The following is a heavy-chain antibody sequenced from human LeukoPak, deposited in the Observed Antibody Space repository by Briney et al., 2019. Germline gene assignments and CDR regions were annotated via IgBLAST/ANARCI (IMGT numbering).Heavy chain of an antibody. CDR2: IKSKTDGGTT. J-gene: IGHJ4*02. Sequence: PGGSLRLSCAASGFTFSNAWMSWVRQAPGKGLEWVGRIKSKTDGGTTDYAAPAKGRFTISRDDSKNTLYLQMNSLKTEDTAVYYCTTVARITMVRGENDYWGQGTLVTVSS. D-gene: IGHD3-10*01. CDR3: TTVARITMVRGENDY. CDR1: GFTFSNAW. V-gene: IGHV3-15*01.